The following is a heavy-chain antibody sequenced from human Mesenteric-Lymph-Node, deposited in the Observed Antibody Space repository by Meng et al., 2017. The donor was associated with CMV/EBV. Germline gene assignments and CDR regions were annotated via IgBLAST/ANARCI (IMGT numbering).Heavy chain of an antibody. Sequence: GESLKISCEASGFTFSNSGMHWVRQAPGKGLEWVAFISFDGSDKYYADSVKGRFTISRDNSKNTLWLQMNSLRPEDTAVYYCASRTGLRGQGTLVTVSS. J-gene: IGHJ4*02. V-gene: IGHV3-30*02. CDR1: GFTFSNSG. CDR2: ISFDGSDK. CDR3: ASRTGL. D-gene: IGHD1-1*01.